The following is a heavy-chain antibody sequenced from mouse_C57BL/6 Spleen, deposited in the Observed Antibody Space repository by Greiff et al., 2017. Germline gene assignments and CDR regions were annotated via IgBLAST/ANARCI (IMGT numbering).Heavy chain of an antibody. CDR1: GYTFTSYW. CDR3: ARWGSEYYFDY. J-gene: IGHJ2*01. CDR2: INPSSGYN. V-gene: IGHV1-7*01. Sequence: QVQLKESGAELAKPGASVKLSCKASGYTFTSYWMHWVKQRPVQGLEWIGYINPSSGYNKYNQKFKDKATLTADKSSSTAYMQLSSLTYEDSAVYYCARWGSEYYFDYWGQGTTLTVSS.